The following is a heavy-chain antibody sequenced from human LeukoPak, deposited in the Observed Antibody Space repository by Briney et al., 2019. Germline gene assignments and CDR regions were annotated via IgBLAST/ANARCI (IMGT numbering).Heavy chain of an antibody. CDR3: ARVGVYYYDSSGYYYPYFDY. CDR2: IIPIFGTA. Sequence: SVKVSCKASGGTFSSYAISWVRQAPGQGLEWMGGIIPIFGTANYAQKFQGRVTITADESTSTAYMELSSLRSEDTAVYYCARVGVYYYDSSGYYYPYFDYWGQGTLVTVSS. CDR1: GGTFSSYA. V-gene: IGHV1-69*13. D-gene: IGHD3-22*01. J-gene: IGHJ4*02.